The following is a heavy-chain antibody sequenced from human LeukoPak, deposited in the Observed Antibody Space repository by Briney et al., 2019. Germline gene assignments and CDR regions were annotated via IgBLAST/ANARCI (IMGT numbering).Heavy chain of an antibody. D-gene: IGHD1-1*01. CDR2: FGGGSSST. J-gene: IGHJ4*02. V-gene: IGHV3-23*01. CDR3: AKENPLQNWNYDY. CDR1: RFTFSSYA. Sequence: GGSLRLSCAASRFTFSSYAMSWVRQAPGRGLEWVSAFGGGSSSTYYADSVRGRFTISRDNSKNTVYLQMDSLRAEDTAVYYCAKENPLQNWNYDYWGQGTLVTVSS.